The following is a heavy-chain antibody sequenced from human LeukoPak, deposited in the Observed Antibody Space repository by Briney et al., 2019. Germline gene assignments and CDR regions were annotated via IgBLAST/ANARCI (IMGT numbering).Heavy chain of an antibody. J-gene: IGHJ4*02. CDR3: AREYQQQLVHSFYFDY. V-gene: IGHV4-4*07. D-gene: IGHD6-13*01. CDR1: GGSISSYY. CDR2: IYTSGST. Sequence: SETLSLTCTVSGGSISSYYWSWIRQPAGKGLEWIGRIYTSGSTNYNPSLKSRVTMSVDTSKNQFSLKLSSVTAADTAVYYCAREYQQQLVHSFYFDYWGQGTLVTVSS.